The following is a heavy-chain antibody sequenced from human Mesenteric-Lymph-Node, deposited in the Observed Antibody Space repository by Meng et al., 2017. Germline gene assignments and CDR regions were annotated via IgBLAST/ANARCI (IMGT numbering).Heavy chain of an antibody. Sequence: GESLKISCAASGFTFSSYAMSWVRQAPGKGLEWVSTISGSETNTCYADSVKGRFTISRDNSRNTLSLQMNSLRAEDTAVYYCAKDIFVGYSYGATSWGYFDYWGQGTLVTVSS. J-gene: IGHJ4*02. CDR2: ISGSETNT. CDR3: AKDIFVGYSYGATSWGYFDY. D-gene: IGHD5-18*01. V-gene: IGHV3-23*01. CDR1: GFTFSSYA.